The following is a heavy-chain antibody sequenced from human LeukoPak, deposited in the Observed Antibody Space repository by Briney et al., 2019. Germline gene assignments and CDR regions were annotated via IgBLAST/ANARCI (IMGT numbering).Heavy chain of an antibody. Sequence: SETLSLTCTVSSDSISSSNYYWGWVRQPPGKGLEWIGDIYYSERTYYNSSLKSRLTLSVDTSRNQFSLKLSSVSASDTAAYYCARRRYYDSTGYLDWGQGTLVSVSP. CDR1: SDSISSSNYY. D-gene: IGHD3-22*01. V-gene: IGHV4-39*01. J-gene: IGHJ1*01. CDR3: ARRRYYDSTGYLD. CDR2: IYYSERT.